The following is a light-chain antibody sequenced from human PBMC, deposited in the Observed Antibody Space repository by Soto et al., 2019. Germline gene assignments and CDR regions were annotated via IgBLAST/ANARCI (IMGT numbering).Light chain of an antibody. Sequence: DIRMTQSPSTLSASVGDRVTITCRASQSISSWLAWYQQKPGKAPNLLIYKASTLESGVPSRFSGSGSGTEFTLTISSLQPDDFATYYCQQYSSSSPWTFGQGTKVDIK. CDR2: KAS. V-gene: IGKV1-5*03. J-gene: IGKJ1*01. CDR1: QSISSW. CDR3: QQYSSSSPWT.